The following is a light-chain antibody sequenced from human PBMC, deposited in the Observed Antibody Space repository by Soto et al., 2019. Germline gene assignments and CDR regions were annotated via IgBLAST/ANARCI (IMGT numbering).Light chain of an antibody. Sequence: EIVLTQSPGTLSLSPGERATLSCRASQSVSSXXLAWYQQKPGQAPRLLIYGASSRATGIPDRFSGSGSGTDFTLTXSRXEPEDFAVYYCQQYGTSPVTFGGGTKVEIK. J-gene: IGKJ4*01. V-gene: IGKV3-20*01. CDR1: QSVSSXX. CDR2: GAS. CDR3: QQYGTSPVT.